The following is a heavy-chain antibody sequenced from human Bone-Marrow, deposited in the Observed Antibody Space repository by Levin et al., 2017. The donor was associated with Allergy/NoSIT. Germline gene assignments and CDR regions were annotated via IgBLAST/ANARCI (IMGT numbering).Heavy chain of an antibody. J-gene: IGHJ5*02. CDR1: GGSISSGGYY. CDR2: IYYSGST. Sequence: SETLSLTCTVSGGSISSGGYYWSWIRQHPGKGLEWIGYIYYSGSTYYNPSLKSRVTISVDTSKNQFSLKLSSVTAADTAVYYCARGCAVVARINYDFWSGYYPDGVDPWGQGTLVTVSS. CDR3: ARGCAVVARINYDFWSGYYPDGVDP. V-gene: IGHV4-31*03. D-gene: IGHD3-3*01.